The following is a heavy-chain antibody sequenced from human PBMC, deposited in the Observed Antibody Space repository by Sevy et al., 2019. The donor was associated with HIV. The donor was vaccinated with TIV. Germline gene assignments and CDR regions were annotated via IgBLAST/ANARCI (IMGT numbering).Heavy chain of an antibody. CDR1: GGTFSSYG. J-gene: IGHJ4*02. Sequence: ASVKVSCKASGGTFSSYGISWVRQAPGQGLEWMGGIIPILGTVNYAQKFQGRVTITGDESTKTAYMELSGLGSEDTAVYYCARGGGNGWYYFDYWGQETLVTVSS. CDR3: ARGGGNGWYYFDY. V-gene: IGHV1-69*13. D-gene: IGHD6-19*01. CDR2: IIPILGTV.